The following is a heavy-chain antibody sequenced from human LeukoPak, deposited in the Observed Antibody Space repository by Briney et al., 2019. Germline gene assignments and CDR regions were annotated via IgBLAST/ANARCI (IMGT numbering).Heavy chain of an antibody. V-gene: IGHV3-48*01. J-gene: IGHJ4*02. Sequence: GGSLRLSCAASGFTFSSYSMNWVRQAPGKGLEWVSYISSSSSTIYYLDSVKGRFTISRDNAKNSLYLQMNNLRPEDTAVYYCAKSGKILGYWGQGTLVTVSS. D-gene: IGHD2-2*03. CDR3: AKSGKILGY. CDR2: ISSSSSTI. CDR1: GFTFSSYS.